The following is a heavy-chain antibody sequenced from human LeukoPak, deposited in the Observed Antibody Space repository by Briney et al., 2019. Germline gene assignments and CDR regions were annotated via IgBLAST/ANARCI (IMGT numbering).Heavy chain of an antibody. CDR2: IYSGGST. CDR3: ARRVGATKIDY. CDR1: GFTFSDFW. D-gene: IGHD1-26*01. Sequence: PGGSLRLSCAGSGFTFSDFWMTWVRQAPGKGLEWVSVIYSGGSTDYADSVKGRFTISRDNSKNTLYLQMSSLRAEDTAVYYCARRVGATKIDYWGQGTLVTVSS. J-gene: IGHJ4*02. V-gene: IGHV3-66*04.